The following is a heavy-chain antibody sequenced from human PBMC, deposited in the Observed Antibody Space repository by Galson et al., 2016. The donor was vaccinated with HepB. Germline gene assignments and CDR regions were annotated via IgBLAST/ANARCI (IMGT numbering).Heavy chain of an antibody. D-gene: IGHD4-23*01. J-gene: IGHJ4*02. Sequence: SLRLSCAASGFTFNNYWMSWVRLAPGKGLEWVANIKQNGREKDYVDSVKGRFTISRDNAKNSLYLQMNSLRAEDTAVYYCAREGYGGFDCWGQGDLVTVSS. CDR2: IKQNGREK. V-gene: IGHV3-7*03. CDR3: AREGYGGFDC. CDR1: GFTFNNYW.